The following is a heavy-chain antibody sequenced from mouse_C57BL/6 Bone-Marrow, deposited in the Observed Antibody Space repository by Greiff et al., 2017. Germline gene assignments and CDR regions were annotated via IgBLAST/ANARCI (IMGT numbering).Heavy chain of an antibody. J-gene: IGHJ1*03. CDR3: ARTTTHWYFDV. D-gene: IGHD1-1*01. CDR1: GYTFTSYW. Sequence: QVQLQQSGAELVRPGPSVKLSCKASGYTFTSYWMHWVKQRPGQGLEWIGVIDPSDSYTNDNQKFKGKATLTVDTSSSTAYMQLSSLTSEDSAVYYCARTTTHWYFDVWGTGTTVTVSS. V-gene: IGHV1-59*01. CDR2: IDPSDSYT.